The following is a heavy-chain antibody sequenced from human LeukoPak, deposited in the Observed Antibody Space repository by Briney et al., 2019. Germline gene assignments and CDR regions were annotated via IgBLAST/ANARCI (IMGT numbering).Heavy chain of an antibody. CDR1: GFTFSSYS. D-gene: IGHD2/OR15-2a*01. CDR3: ARKSWGSFYIFDY. J-gene: IGHJ4*02. CDR2: ISSSSSTI. Sequence: GGSLRLSCAASGFTFSSYSMNWVRQAPGKGLEWVSYISSSSSTIYYADSVKGRFTISRDNAKNSLYLQMNSLRAEDTAVYYCARKSWGSFYIFDYWGQGTLVTVSS. V-gene: IGHV3-48*04.